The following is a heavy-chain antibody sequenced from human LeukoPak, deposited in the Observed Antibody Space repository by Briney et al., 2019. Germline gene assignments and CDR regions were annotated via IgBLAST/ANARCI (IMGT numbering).Heavy chain of an antibody. CDR1: GFTFSSYS. V-gene: IGHV3-21*04. Sequence: GGSLRLSCAASGFTFSSYSMNWVRQAPGKGLEWVSFISSSGSYVYYADSVKGRFTISRDNAKNSLYLQMNSLRAEDTAVYYCAKAYSGYDYGFLGYWGQGTLVTVSS. CDR2: ISSSGSYV. CDR3: AKAYSGYDYGFLGY. J-gene: IGHJ4*02. D-gene: IGHD5-12*01.